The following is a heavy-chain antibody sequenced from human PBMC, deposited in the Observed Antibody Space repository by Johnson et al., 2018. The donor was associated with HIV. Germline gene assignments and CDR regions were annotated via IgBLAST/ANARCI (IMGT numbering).Heavy chain of an antibody. D-gene: IGHD3-10*01. J-gene: IGHJ3*02. CDR1: GFTFDDYA. CDR3: ATGGGPAYEI. V-gene: IGHV3-9*01. Sequence: VQLVESGGGLVQPGTSLRLSCAASGFTFDDYAMHWVRQAPGKGLEWVSGISWNSGSTTYADSGKGRFTISRDNAKNTVYLQMNSLRAEDTAVYYCATGGGPAYEIWGQGTMVTVSS. CDR2: ISWNSGST.